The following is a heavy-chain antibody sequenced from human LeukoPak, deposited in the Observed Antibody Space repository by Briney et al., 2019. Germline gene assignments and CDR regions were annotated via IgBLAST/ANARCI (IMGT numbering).Heavy chain of an antibody. Sequence: GSLRLSCAASGFTFDDYTMHWVRQAPGKGLAWVSLISWDGGSTYYADSVKGRFTISRDNSKNSLYLQMNSLRTEDTALYYCAKDSYSSVTYFDYWGQGTLVTVSS. J-gene: IGHJ4*02. V-gene: IGHV3-43*01. D-gene: IGHD6-25*01. CDR2: ISWDGGST. CDR1: GFTFDDYT. CDR3: AKDSYSSVTYFDY.